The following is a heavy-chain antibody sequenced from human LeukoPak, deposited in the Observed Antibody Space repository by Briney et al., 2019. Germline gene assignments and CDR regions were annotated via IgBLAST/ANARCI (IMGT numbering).Heavy chain of an antibody. D-gene: IGHD3-3*01. CDR2: INPSGGST. J-gene: IGHJ3*01. Sequence: ASVKVSCKASGYTFTSYYMHWVRQAPGQGLEWMGIINPSGGSTSYVQKFQGRVTMTRDTSTSTVYMELSSLRSEDTAVYYCARDGGYYDFWSGGAFDVWGQGTMVTVSS. V-gene: IGHV1-46*01. CDR1: GYTFTSYY. CDR3: ARDGGYYDFWSGGAFDV.